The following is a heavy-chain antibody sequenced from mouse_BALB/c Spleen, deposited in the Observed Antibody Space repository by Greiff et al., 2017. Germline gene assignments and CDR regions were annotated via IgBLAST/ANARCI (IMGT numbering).Heavy chain of an antibody. J-gene: IGHJ3*01. V-gene: IGHV1-9*01. CDR3: ARDYGSSYRFAY. Sequence: VQGVESGAELMKPGASVKISCKATGYTFSSYWIEWVKQRPGHGLEWIGEILPGSGSTNYNEKFKGKATFTADTSSNTAYMQLSSLTSEDSAVYYCARDYGSSYRFAYWGQGTLVTVSA. CDR1: GYTFSSYW. CDR2: ILPGSGST. D-gene: IGHD1-1*01.